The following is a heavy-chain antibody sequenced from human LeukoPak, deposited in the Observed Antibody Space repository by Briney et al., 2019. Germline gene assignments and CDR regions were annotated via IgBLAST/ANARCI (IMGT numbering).Heavy chain of an antibody. Sequence: PSETLSLTCTVSGGSISSYYWSWIRQPPGKGLEWIGYIYYSGSTNYNPSLKSRVTISVDTSKNQFSLKLSSVTAADTAVYYCAREYPEGNDAFDIWGQGTMVTVSS. CDR2: IYYSGST. J-gene: IGHJ3*02. D-gene: IGHD2-2*01. CDR3: AREYPEGNDAFDI. CDR1: GGSISSYY. V-gene: IGHV4-59*01.